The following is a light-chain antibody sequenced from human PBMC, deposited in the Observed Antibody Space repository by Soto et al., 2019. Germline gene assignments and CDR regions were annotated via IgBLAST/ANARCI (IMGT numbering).Light chain of an antibody. J-gene: IGKJ2*01. CDR1: QSVSSSY. CDR2: GAS. V-gene: IGKV3-20*01. CDR3: QQYGSSPPYT. Sequence: EVVLTQSPGTLSLSPGERATLSCTASQSVSSSYLAWYQQKPGQAPRLLIYGASSRATGISDRFSGSGSGTDFTLTISRLEPEDFAVYYCQQYGSSPPYTFGQGTKLEIE.